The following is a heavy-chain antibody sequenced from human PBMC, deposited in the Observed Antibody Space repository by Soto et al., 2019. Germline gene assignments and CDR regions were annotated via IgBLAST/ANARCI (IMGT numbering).Heavy chain of an antibody. V-gene: IGHV3-23*01. D-gene: IGHD3-3*01. J-gene: IGHJ6*02. CDR2: VNGGGAIT. CDR3: ARGHFGVTMDV. CDR1: EFTFSSYS. Sequence: EVQLLESGGGLVQPGGSLRLSCAASEFTFSSYSMIWVRQAPGKGLEWVSGVNGGGAITYSAEPVKGRFTISRDNSKNTLYLQMNSLRAEDTAVFYCARGHFGVTMDVWGQGTTVTVSS.